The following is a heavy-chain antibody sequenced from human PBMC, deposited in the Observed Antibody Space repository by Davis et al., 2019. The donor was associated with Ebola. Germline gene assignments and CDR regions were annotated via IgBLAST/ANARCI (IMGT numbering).Heavy chain of an antibody. V-gene: IGHV3-23*01. CDR2: ISGTSTYT. Sequence: GESLKISCAASGFTFSSFAMSWVRQAPGKGLEWVSTISGTSTYTYYADSVKGRFTISRDNSKNTLYLQMNSLRAEDTAVYYCARGPDQNYDFWSGYSTNFDYWGQGTLVTVSS. J-gene: IGHJ4*02. CDR3: ARGPDQNYDFWSGYSTNFDY. D-gene: IGHD3-3*01. CDR1: GFTFSSFA.